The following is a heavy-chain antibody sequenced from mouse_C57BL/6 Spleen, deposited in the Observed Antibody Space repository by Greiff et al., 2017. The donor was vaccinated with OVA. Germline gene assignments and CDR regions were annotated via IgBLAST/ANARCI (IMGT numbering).Heavy chain of an antibody. V-gene: IGHV5-17*01. D-gene: IGHD1-1*01. CDR3: GRYYGSSYDYYAMDY. CDR2: ISSGSSTI. CDR1: GFTFSDYG. Sequence: EVQVVESGGGLVKPGGSLKLSCAASGFTFSDYGMHWVRQAPEKGLEWVAYISSGSSTIYYADTVKGRFTISRDNAKNTLFLQMTSLRSEDTAMYYCGRYYGSSYDYYAMDYWGQGTSVTVSS. J-gene: IGHJ4*01.